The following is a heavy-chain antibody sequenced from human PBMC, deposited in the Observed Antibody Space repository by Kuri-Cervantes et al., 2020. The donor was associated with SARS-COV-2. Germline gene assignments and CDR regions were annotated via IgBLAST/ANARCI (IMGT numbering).Heavy chain of an antibody. CDR2: IYYSGST. CDR1: GYSISSGYH. D-gene: IGHD6-13*01. CDR3: ARGAIAAAAFDY. J-gene: IGHJ4*02. V-gene: IGHV4-38-2*02. Sequence: ESLKISCTVSGYSISSGYHWGWIRQPPGKGLEWIGSIYYSGSTFYSPSLMSRVTISVDTSKNQFSLELSSVTAADTAVYYCARGAIAAAAFDYWGQGTLVTVSS.